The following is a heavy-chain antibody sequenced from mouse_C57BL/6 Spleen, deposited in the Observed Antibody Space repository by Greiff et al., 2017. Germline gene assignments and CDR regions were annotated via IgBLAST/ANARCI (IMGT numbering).Heavy chain of an antibody. V-gene: IGHV2-9-1*01. J-gene: IGHJ1*03. CDR3: ARKRSYWDRWYFDF. CDR2: IWTGGGT. CDR1: GFSLTSYA. D-gene: IGHD4-1*01. Sequence: VKLVESGPGLVAPSQSLSITCTVSGFSLTSYAISWVRQPPGKGLEWLGVIWTGGGTNYNSALKSRLSISTDNSKSQVFINMNSLPPDDSARYYCARKRSYWDRWYFDFWGTGTTVTVSS.